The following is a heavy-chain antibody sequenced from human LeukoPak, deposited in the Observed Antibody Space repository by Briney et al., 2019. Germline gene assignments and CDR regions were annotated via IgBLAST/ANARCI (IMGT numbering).Heavy chain of an antibody. CDR1: GFRFSNYA. V-gene: IGHV3-21*01. J-gene: IGHJ4*02. CDR3: ARAHSSSSLALNY. CDR2: VIGDGSNM. D-gene: IGHD6-6*01. Sequence: GGSLRLSCGASGFRFSNYAMNWVRQAPGKGLEWVSSVIGDGSNMYYADSVKGRFTISRDNAKNSLYLQMNSLRAEDTAVYYCARAHSSSSLALNYWGQGTLVTVSS.